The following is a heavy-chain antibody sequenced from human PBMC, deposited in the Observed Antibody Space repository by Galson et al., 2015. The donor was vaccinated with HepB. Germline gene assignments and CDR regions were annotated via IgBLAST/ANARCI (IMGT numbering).Heavy chain of an antibody. CDR3: TRDAGATGLPVYDFWSGSTGGYFDY. V-gene: IGHV3-49*03. Sequence: SLRLSCAASGFTFGDYAMSWFRQAPGKGLEWVGFIRSKAYGGTTEYAASVKGRFTISRDDSKSIAYLQMISLKTEDTAVYYCTRDAGATGLPVYDFWSGSTGGYFDYWGQGTLVTVSS. J-gene: IGHJ4*02. D-gene: IGHD3-3*01. CDR2: IRSKAYGGTT. CDR1: GFTFGDYA.